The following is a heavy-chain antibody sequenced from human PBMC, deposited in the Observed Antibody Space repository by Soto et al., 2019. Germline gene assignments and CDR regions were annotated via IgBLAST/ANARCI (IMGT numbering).Heavy chain of an antibody. CDR1: GFTFSSYW. CDR2: IKQDGSEK. D-gene: IGHD3-22*01. V-gene: IGHV3-7*01. Sequence: PGGSLRLSCAASGFTFSSYWMSWVRQAPGKGLEWVANIKQDGSEKYYVDSVKGRFTISRDNAKNSLYLQMNSLRAEDTAVYYCAGITMIAGDGYGMDVWGQGTTVTVSS. J-gene: IGHJ6*02. CDR3: AGITMIAGDGYGMDV.